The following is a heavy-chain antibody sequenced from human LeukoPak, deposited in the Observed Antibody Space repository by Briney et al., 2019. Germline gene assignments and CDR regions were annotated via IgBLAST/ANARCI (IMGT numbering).Heavy chain of an antibody. J-gene: IGHJ4*02. CDR3: GKTTVGYSSGRYPGWPVDY. V-gene: IGHV3-23*01. CDR1: GFTFNNYA. Sequence: GGSLRLSCAASGFTFNNYAMYWVRQAPGKGLEWVSGIFGSGGSAHYADSVKGRFTISRDNSKNTVYLQMDSLRVEDTAVYYCGKTTVGYSSGRYPGWPVDYWGQGTLVTASS. CDR2: IFGSGGSA. D-gene: IGHD6-19*01.